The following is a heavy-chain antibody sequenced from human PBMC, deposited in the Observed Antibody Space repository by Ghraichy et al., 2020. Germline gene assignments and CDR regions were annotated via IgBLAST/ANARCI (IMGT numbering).Heavy chain of an antibody. CDR2: IYYSGST. V-gene: IGHV4-31*03. D-gene: IGHD3-10*01. CDR1: GGSISSGGYY. J-gene: IGHJ4*02. CDR3: ARDGYGSGSQNVDY. Sequence: LSLTCTVSGGSISSGGYYWSWIRQHPGKGLEWIGYIYYSGSTYYNPSLKSRVTISVDTSKNQFSLKLSSVTAADTAVYYCARDGYGSGSQNVDYWGQGTLVTVSS.